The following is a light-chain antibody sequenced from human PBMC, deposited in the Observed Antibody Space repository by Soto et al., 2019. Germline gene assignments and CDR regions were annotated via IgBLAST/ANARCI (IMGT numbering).Light chain of an antibody. CDR2: AAS. CDR3: QQSYSTPSLT. J-gene: IGKJ4*01. CDR1: QSISSY. Sequence: DIQMTQSPSSLSASVGDRVTITCRASQSISSYLNWYQQKPGKAPKLLIYAASSLQSGVPSRFSRSGSGTDFTLTISSLQPEDFATYYGQQSYSTPSLTFGGGTKVEIK. V-gene: IGKV1-39*01.